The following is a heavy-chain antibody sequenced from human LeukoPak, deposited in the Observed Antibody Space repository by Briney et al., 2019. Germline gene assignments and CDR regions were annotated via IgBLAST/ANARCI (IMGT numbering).Heavy chain of an antibody. CDR2: INHSGST. J-gene: IGHJ4*02. CDR3: ARGDGDFDY. D-gene: IGHD3-16*01. CDR1: GGSFSGYY. Sequence: SETLSLTCAVYGGSFSGYYWSWIRQPPGKGLEWIGEINHSGSTNYNPSLKSRVTISVDTSKNQFSLKLSSVTAADAAVYYCARGDGDFDYWGQGTLVTVFS. V-gene: IGHV4-34*01.